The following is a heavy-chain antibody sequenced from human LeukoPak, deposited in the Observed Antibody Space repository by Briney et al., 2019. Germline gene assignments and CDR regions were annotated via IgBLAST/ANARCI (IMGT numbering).Heavy chain of an antibody. D-gene: IGHD5-24*01. V-gene: IGHV1-18*01. CDR1: GYTFTSYG. CDR2: ISAYNGNT. J-gene: IGHJ6*02. Sequence: RASVKVSCKASGYTFTSYGISWVRQAPGQGLEWMGWISAYNGNTNYAQKLQGRVTMTTDTSTSTAYMELRSLRSDDTAVYYCARAEMASDYYYGMDVWGQGTTVTVSS. CDR3: ARAEMASDYYYGMDV.